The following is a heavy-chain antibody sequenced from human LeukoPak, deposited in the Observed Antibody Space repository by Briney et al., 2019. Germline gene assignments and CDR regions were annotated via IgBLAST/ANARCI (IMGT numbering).Heavy chain of an antibody. Sequence: SETLSLTCTVSGGSISSYYWSWIRQPPGKGLEWIGYIYYSGSTNYNPSLKSRVTISVDTSKNQFSLKLSSVTAADTAVYYCARLTSHLDYWGQGTRVTVSS. CDR2: IYYSGST. J-gene: IGHJ4*02. V-gene: IGHV4-59*01. CDR3: ARLTSHLDY. CDR1: GGSISSYY.